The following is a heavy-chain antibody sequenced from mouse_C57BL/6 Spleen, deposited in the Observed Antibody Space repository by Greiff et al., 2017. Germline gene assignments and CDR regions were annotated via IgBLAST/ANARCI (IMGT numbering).Heavy chain of an antibody. CDR1: GYTFTDYY. D-gene: IGHD5-1*01. V-gene: IGHV1-76*01. J-gene: IGHJ2*01. CDR3: ARRGSTFDY. Sequence: VQLQQSGAELVRPGASVKLSCKASGYTFTDYYINWVKQRPGQGLEWIARIYPGSGNTYYNEKFKGKATLTAEKSSSTAYMQLSSLTSEDSAVYFCARRGSTFDYWGQGTTLTVSS. CDR2: IYPGSGNT.